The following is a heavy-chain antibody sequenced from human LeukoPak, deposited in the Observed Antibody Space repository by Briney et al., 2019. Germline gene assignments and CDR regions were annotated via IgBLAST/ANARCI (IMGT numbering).Heavy chain of an antibody. CDR2: IYYSGST. Sequence: PSETLSLTCTVSGGSISSYYWSWIRQPPGKGLEWIGYIYYSGSTYYNPSLKSRVTISVDTSKNQFSLQLSSVTAADTAVYYCARAAGYNYEGYFDFWGQGTLVTVSS. CDR3: ARAAGYNYEGYFDF. CDR1: GGSISSYY. D-gene: IGHD5-24*01. V-gene: IGHV4-59*01. J-gene: IGHJ4*02.